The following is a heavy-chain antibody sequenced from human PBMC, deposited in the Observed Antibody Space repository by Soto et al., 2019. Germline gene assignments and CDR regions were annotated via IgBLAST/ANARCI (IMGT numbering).Heavy chain of an antibody. D-gene: IGHD5-12*01. Sequence: GGSLRLSCAASGFTFSAYSINWVRQAPGKGLEWVSSISDSGTDKYYADSVTGRFTISRDNSKNTLYLQMISLRPEDTSLYLCATDIADTWLLNSWGQGTLVTVSS. CDR2: ISDSGTDK. CDR3: ATDIADTWLLNS. V-gene: IGHV3-21*01. CDR1: GFTFSAYS. J-gene: IGHJ4*02.